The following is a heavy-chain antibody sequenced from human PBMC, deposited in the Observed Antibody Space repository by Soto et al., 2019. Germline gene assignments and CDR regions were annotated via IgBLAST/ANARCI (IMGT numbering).Heavy chain of an antibody. D-gene: IGHD2-15*01. CDR3: ARDCSGGSCYPGYYYYGMDV. Sequence: PSETLSLTCTVSGGSISSYYWSWIRQPPGKGLEWIGYIYYSGSTNYNPSLKSRVTISVDTSKNQFSLKLSSVTAADTAVYYCARDCSGGSCYPGYYYYGMDVWGQGTTVTVSS. V-gene: IGHV4-59*01. CDR2: IYYSGST. CDR1: GGSISSYY. J-gene: IGHJ6*02.